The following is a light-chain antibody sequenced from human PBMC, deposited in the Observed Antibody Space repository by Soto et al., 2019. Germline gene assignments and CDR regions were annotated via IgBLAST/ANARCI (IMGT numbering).Light chain of an antibody. CDR1: QSVSSN. V-gene: IGKV3-15*01. CDR2: GAS. Sequence: EIGMTQSPATLSVPPGERATLSCRASQSVSSNLAWYQQKPGQAPRLLIYGASTRATGIPARFSGSGSGTEFTLTISSLQSEDFAVYYCQQYNNWPRTFGQGTKVDIK. CDR3: QQYNNWPRT. J-gene: IGKJ1*01.